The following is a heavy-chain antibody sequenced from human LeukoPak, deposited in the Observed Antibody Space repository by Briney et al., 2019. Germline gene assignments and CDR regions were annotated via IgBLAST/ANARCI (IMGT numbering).Heavy chain of an antibody. CDR1: GFTFCSYW. Sequence: GSLRLSCAASGFTFCSYWMHWVRQTPGKGPVWVSRINSDGFSTTYADSVKGRFTISRDNAKNTLYLQMTSLRVEDTAVYYCAVSYYCRGSACYSGLDYWGQGTLVTVSS. D-gene: IGHD2-15*01. J-gene: IGHJ4*02. CDR2: INSDGFST. V-gene: IGHV3-74*01. CDR3: AVSYYCRGSACYSGLDY.